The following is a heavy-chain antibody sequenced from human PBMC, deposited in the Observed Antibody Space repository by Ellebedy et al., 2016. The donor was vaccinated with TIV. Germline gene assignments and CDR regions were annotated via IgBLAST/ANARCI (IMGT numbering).Heavy chain of an antibody. CDR2: ISSSSSTI. CDR3: AREVSSIAARRSHFDY. Sequence: PGGSLRLSCAASGFTFSSYSMNWVRQAPGKGLEWVSYISSSSSTIYYADSVKGRFTISRDNAKNSLYLQMNSLRAEDTAVYYCAREVSSIAARRSHFDYWGQGTLVTVSS. D-gene: IGHD6-6*01. CDR1: GFTFSSYS. J-gene: IGHJ4*02. V-gene: IGHV3-48*01.